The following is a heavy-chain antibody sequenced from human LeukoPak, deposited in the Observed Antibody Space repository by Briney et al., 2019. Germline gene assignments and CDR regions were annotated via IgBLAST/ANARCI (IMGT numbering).Heavy chain of an antibody. Sequence: GGSLTLSCTGTGFNFNMFAIHWVRQAPGQGLEWVSRLSRGTSTANYADSVKGRFTVSRDRSTKTLILQMNSLRPEDTALYYCAKEQRIRHCSEGVCTEGYYFDYWGQGTLVTVSS. J-gene: IGHJ4*02. V-gene: IGHV3-23*01. CDR2: LSRGTSTA. CDR1: GFNFNMFA. CDR3: AKEQRIRHCSEGVCTEGYYFDY. D-gene: IGHD2-8*01.